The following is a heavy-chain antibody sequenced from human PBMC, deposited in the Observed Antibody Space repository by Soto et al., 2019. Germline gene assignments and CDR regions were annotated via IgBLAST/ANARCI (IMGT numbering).Heavy chain of an antibody. CDR3: ARHSHSSGWKEYFDY. V-gene: IGHV4-39*01. CDR1: GGSISSSSYY. Sequence: SETLSLTCTVSGGSISSSSYYWGWIRQAPGKGLEWIGSIYYSGTTYYNPSLKSRVTISIDTSKNQFSLKLSSVTAADTAVYYCARHSHSSGWKEYFDYWGQGTLVTVSS. CDR2: IYYSGTT. J-gene: IGHJ4*02. D-gene: IGHD6-19*01.